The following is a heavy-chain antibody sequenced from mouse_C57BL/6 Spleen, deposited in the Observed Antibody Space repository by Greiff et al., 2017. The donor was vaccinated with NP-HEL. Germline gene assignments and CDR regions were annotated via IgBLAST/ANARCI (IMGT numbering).Heavy chain of an antibody. CDR2: IDPENGDT. CDR1: GFNIKDDY. D-gene: IGHD1-1*01. Sequence: EVQLQESGAELVRPGASVKLSCTASGFNIKDDYMHWVKQRPEQGLEWIGWIDPENGDTEYASKFQGKATITADTSSNTAYLQLSSLTSEDTAVYYCTTVRDYCYWGQGTTLTVSS. CDR3: TTVRDYCY. J-gene: IGHJ2*01. V-gene: IGHV14-4*01.